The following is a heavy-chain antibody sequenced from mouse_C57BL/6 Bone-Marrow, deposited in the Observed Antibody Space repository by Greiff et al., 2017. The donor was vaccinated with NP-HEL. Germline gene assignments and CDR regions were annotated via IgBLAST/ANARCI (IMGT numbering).Heavy chain of an antibody. V-gene: IGHV1-85*01. Sequence: VQLQESGPELVKPGASVKLSCKASGYTFTSYDINWVKQRPGQGLEWIGWIYPRDGSTKYNEKFKGKATLTVDPSSSTAYTELHSLTSEDSAVYFCAPLAWFAYWGQGTLVTVSA. CDR3: APLAWFAY. CDR2: IYPRDGST. J-gene: IGHJ3*01. CDR1: GYTFTSYD.